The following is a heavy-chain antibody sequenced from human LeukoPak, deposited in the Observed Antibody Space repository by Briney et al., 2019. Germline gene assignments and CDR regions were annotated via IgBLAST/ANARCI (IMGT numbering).Heavy chain of an antibody. D-gene: IGHD2/OR15-2a*01. J-gene: IGHJ4*02. V-gene: IGHV3-53*01. CDR3: TTGSMIDY. CDR1: GFTVSSNY. Sequence: GGSLRLSCAASGFTVSSNYMSWVRQAPGKGLEWVSVIYSGGSTYYADSVKGRFTISRDNSKNTLYLQMNSLKTEDTAVYYCTTGSMIDYWGQGTLVTVSS. CDR2: IYSGGST.